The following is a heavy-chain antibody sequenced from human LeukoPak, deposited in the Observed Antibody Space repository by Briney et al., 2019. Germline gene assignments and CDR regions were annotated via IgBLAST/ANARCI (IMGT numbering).Heavy chain of an antibody. CDR2: IYHSGST. CDR1: GGSISSGGYS. Sequence: PSQTLSLTCAVYGGSISSGGYSWSWIRQPPGKGLEWIGYIYHSGSTYYNPSLKSRVTISVDRSKNQFSLKLSSVTAADTAVYYCARVVPSGRMDVWGQGTTVTVSS. V-gene: IGHV4-30-2*01. CDR3: ARVVPSGRMDV. D-gene: IGHD6-19*01. J-gene: IGHJ6*02.